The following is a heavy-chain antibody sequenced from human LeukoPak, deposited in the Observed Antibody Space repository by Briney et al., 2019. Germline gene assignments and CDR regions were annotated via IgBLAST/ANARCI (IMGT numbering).Heavy chain of an antibody. D-gene: IGHD3-9*01. CDR3: ARGSDYDILTGYQDDAFDI. CDR2: INHSGST. CDR1: GGSFSGYY. J-gene: IGHJ3*02. Sequence: SETLSLTCAVYGGSFSGYYWSWIRQHPGKGLEWIGEINHSGSTNYNPSLKSRVTISVDTSKNQFSLKLSSVTAADTAVYYCARGSDYDILTGYQDDAFDIWGQGTMVTVSS. V-gene: IGHV4-34*01.